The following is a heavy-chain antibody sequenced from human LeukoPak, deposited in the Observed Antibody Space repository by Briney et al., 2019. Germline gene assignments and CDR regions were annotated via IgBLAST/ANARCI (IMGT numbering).Heavy chain of an antibody. CDR2: IYHSGST. CDR3: ARGGYIVATTNPIIYFDY. J-gene: IGHJ4*02. Sequence: SETLSLTCTVSGGSISSGGYYWSWIRQPPGKGLEWIGYIYHSGSTYYDPSLKSRVTISVDRSKNQFSLKLSSVTAADTAVYYCARGGYIVATTNPIIYFDYWGQGTLVTVSS. V-gene: IGHV4-30-2*01. CDR1: GGSISSGGYY. D-gene: IGHD5-12*01.